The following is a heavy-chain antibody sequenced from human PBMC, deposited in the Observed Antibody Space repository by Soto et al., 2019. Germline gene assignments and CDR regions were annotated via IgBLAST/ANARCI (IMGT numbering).Heavy chain of an antibody. J-gene: IGHJ4*02. CDR3: ARGAVVALGY. CDR2: IYHSGST. CDR1: GGSISSGGYS. Sequence: QLQLQESGSGLVKPSQTLSLTCAVSGGSISSGGYSCSWIRQPPGKGLEWIGYIYHSGSTNYNPSINGRATTLADRSKNQFSLKLRSVPAADTAVYYCARGAVVALGYWGQGTLVTVSS. V-gene: IGHV4-30-2*01. D-gene: IGHD2-15*01.